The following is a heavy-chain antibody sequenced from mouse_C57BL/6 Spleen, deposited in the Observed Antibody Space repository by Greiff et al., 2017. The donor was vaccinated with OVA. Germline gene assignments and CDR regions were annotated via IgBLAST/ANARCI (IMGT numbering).Heavy chain of an antibody. J-gene: IGHJ1*03. Sequence: VQLQQSGAELVRPGASVTLSCKASGYTFTDYEMHWVKQTPVHGLEWIGAIDPETGGTAYNQKFKGKAILTADKSSSTAYMERRSLTSEDSAVYYCTRLMANWYFDVWGKGTTVTVSS. CDR1: GYTFTDYE. CDR3: TRLMANWYFDV. V-gene: IGHV1-15*01. CDR2: IDPETGGT.